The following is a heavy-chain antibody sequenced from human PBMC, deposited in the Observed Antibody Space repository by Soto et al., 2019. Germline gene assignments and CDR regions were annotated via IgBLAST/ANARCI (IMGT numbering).Heavy chain of an antibody. J-gene: IGHJ4*02. CDR1: GFTFSSYA. V-gene: IGHV3-23*01. CDR2: ISGSGGST. Sequence: EVQLLESGGGLVQPGGSLRLSCAASGFTFSSYAMSWVRQAPGKGLEWVSAISGSGGSTYYADSVKGRFTISRDNSKNTLYLQMNSLRAEDTAVYYCAKDRTSDDFWSGYYSTEGFDYWGQGTLVTVSS. CDR3: AKDRTSDDFWSGYYSTEGFDY. D-gene: IGHD3-3*01.